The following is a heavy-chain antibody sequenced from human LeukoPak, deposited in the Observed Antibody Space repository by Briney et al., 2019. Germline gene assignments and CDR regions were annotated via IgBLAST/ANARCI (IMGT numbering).Heavy chain of an antibody. J-gene: IGHJ4*02. Sequence: GGSLRLSCAASGFSFSNFGMRWVRQAPGKGLEWVAFVRPDGSSNYYADSVKGRFIISRDNSKNTLHLQMNSLRAEDTAFYYCAKDQAGTWSLDYWGQGTLVTVSS. V-gene: IGHV3-30*02. CDR2: VRPDGSSN. CDR1: GFSFSNFG. D-gene: IGHD3-10*01. CDR3: AKDQAGTWSLDY.